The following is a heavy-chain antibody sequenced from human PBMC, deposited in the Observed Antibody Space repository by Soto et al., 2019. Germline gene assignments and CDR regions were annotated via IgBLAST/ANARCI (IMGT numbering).Heavy chain of an antibody. D-gene: IGHD3-10*01. J-gene: IGHJ6*02. CDR2: IYPRDSDT. CDR1: GYRFISNW. V-gene: IGHV5-51*01. Sequence: PGESLKISCKGSGYRFISNWIVWLRQMPGKGLVWMGLIYPRDSDTRYSPSFQGKVIISADKSISTAYLQWSTLQASDTAIYYCARQEYRVGGYGMDVWGQGTTVTVSS. CDR3: ARQEYRVGGYGMDV.